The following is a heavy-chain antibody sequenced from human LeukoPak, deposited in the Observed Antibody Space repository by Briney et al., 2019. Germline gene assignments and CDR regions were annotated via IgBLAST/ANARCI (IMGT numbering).Heavy chain of an antibody. J-gene: IGHJ4*02. CDR3: ARGDIPDF. D-gene: IGHD2-21*01. CDR1: GYSISGGYY. V-gene: IGHV4-38-2*01. CDR2: IFHSGKT. Sequence: SETLSLTCGVSGYSISGGYYWGWIRQSPGKGLEWIGCIFHSGKTYYNLSLKSRVTISVDTSKNQFSLKLTSVTAADTAVYYCARGDIPDFWGQGTLVTVSS.